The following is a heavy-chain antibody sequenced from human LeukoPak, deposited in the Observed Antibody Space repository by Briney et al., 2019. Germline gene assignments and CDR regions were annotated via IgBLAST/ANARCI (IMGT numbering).Heavy chain of an antibody. CDR1: GGSFSGYY. CDR3: AREGYSSSWYQDY. D-gene: IGHD6-13*01. Sequence: SETLSLTCAVYGGSFSGYYWSWIRQPPGKGLEWIGEINHSGSTNYNPSLKSRVTISVDTSKNQFSLKLSSVTAADTAVYYCAREGYSSSWYQDYWGQGTLVTVSS. J-gene: IGHJ4*02. CDR2: INHSGST. V-gene: IGHV4-34*01.